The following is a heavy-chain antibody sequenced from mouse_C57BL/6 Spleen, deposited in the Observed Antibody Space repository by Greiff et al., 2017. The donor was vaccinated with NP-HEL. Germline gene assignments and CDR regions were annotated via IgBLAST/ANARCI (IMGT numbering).Heavy chain of an antibody. J-gene: IGHJ4*01. CDR2: INPDNGGT. CDR1: GYTFTDYN. D-gene: IGHD1-1*01. Sequence: EVQLQQSGPELVKPGASVKMSCKASGYTFTDYNMHWVKQSHGKSLEWIGYINPDNGGTSYNQKFKGKATLTVNKSSSTAYMELRSLTSDDSAVYYCARGFSDYYGSSYAMDYWGQGTSVTVSS. CDR3: ARGFSDYYGSSYAMDY. V-gene: IGHV1-22*01.